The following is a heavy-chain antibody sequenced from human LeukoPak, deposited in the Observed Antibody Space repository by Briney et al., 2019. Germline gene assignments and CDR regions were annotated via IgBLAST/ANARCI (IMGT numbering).Heavy chain of an antibody. V-gene: IGHV1-46*01. D-gene: IGHD2-2*01. Sequence: ASEKVSCKASGYTFTSYYMHWVRQAPGQGLEWMGIINPSGGSTSYAQKFQGRVTMTRDTSTSTVYMELSSLRSEDTAVYYCARGRPLVVPAADYKNWFDPWGQGTLVTVSS. CDR3: ARGRPLVVPAADYKNWFDP. CDR2: INPSGGST. CDR1: GYTFTSYY. J-gene: IGHJ5*02.